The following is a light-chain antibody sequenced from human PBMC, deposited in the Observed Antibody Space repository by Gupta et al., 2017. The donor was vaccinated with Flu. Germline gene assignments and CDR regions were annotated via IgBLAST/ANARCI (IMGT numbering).Light chain of an antibody. CDR3: STHAGRGTWV. J-gene: IGLJ1*01. CDR1: CNAVGGYTR. Sequence: QSAPPQPRPVSGSPGPSVPISFTGTCNAVGGYTRVPSYVHRPGKAPKLVVYNVTERASGDPDRFSGSKSGNTASLTISGLQADEEADYYCSTHAGRGTWVFGTGTTVTVL. V-gene: IGLV2-11*01. CDR2: NVT.